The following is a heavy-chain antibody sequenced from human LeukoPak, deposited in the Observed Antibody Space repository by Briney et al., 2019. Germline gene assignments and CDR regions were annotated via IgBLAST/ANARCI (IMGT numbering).Heavy chain of an antibody. CDR2: INHSGST. CDR1: GGSFSGYY. V-gene: IGHV4-34*01. Sequence: SETLSLTCAVYGGSFSGYYWSWIRHPPGKGLEWIGEINHSGSTNYNPSLKSRVTISVDTSKNQFSLRLSSVTAADTAVYYCARGLVAAATGPYFAYWGQGALVTVSS. J-gene: IGHJ4*02. D-gene: IGHD2-2*01. CDR3: ARGLVAAATGPYFAY.